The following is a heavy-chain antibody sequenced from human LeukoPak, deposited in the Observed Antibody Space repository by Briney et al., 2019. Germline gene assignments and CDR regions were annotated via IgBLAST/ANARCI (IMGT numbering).Heavy chain of an antibody. CDR3: ARGGLLQKYNCFDP. Sequence: ASVKVSCTASGYTFTNYYMQWVRQAPGQGLEWIGIINPSPGSTTYAQKFQGRVTMTRDTSTSTVYMELSSLRSEDTAVYYCARGGLLQKYNCFDPWGQGTLVTVSS. V-gene: IGHV1-46*01. D-gene: IGHD3-10*01. CDR1: GYTFTNYY. CDR2: INPSPGST. J-gene: IGHJ5*02.